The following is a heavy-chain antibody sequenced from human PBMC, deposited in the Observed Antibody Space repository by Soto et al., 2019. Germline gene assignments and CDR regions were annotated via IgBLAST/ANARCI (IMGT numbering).Heavy chain of an antibody. CDR2: ISGYNGNT. Sequence: ASVNVSCKASGYTFTNYGFSWVRQAPGQGLEWMGWISGYNGNTNYAERLQGRVTMTTDTSTSTAYMELKSLRYDDTAVYYCAREGQLGYWGQGTPVTVSS. CDR1: GYTFTNYG. V-gene: IGHV1-18*01. J-gene: IGHJ4*02. CDR3: AREGQLGY. D-gene: IGHD6-6*01.